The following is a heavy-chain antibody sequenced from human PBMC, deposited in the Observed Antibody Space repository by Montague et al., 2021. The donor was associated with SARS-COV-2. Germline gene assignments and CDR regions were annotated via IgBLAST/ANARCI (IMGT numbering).Heavy chain of an antibody. CDR2: IYYSGST. D-gene: IGHD2-15*01. CDR1: GGSISSYY. CDR3: ARALYCSGGSCYPNRFDP. V-gene: IGHV4-59*01. Sequence: SETLSLTYTVSGGSISSYYWSWIRQPPGKGLEWIGYIYYSGSTNYNPSLKSRVTISVDTSKNQFSLKLSSVTAADTAVYYCARALYCSGGSCYPNRFDPWGQGTLVTVSS. J-gene: IGHJ5*02.